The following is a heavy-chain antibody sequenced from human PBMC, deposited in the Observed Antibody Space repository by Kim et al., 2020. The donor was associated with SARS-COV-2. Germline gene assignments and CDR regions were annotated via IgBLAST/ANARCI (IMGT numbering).Heavy chain of an antibody. D-gene: IGHD3-3*01. J-gene: IGHJ6*02. V-gene: IGHV4-34*01. CDR3: ARIGGITIFGVVITNYYYYGMDV. CDR1: GGSFSGYY. Sequence: SETLSLTCAVYGGSFSGYYWSWIRQPPGKGLEWIGEINHSGSTNYNPSLKSRVTISVDTSKNQFSLKLSSVTAADTAVYYCARIGGITIFGVVITNYYYYGMDVWGQGTTVTVSS. CDR2: INHSGST.